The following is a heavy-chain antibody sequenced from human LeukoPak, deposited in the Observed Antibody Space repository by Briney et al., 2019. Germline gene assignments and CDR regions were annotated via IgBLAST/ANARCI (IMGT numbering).Heavy chain of an antibody. Sequence: ASVKVSCKASGYTFTSYGISWVRQAPGQGLEWMGWINPNSGGTNYAQKFQGRVTMTRDTSISTAYMELSRLRSDDTAVYYCASHDYGDPYYMDVWGKGTTVTVSS. V-gene: IGHV1-2*02. D-gene: IGHD4-17*01. CDR1: GYTFTSYG. CDR2: INPNSGGT. CDR3: ASHDYGDPYYMDV. J-gene: IGHJ6*03.